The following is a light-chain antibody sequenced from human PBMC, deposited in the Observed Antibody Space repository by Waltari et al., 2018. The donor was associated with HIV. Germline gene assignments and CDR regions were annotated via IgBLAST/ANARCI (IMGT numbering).Light chain of an antibody. CDR3: SSYTGSDSPYVV. J-gene: IGLJ2*01. Sequence: QSALTQPASVSGSPGQSINISCTGTSSDIGACNSVPCYQPQPGKAPKLMIYEVANRPSGISNRFSGSKSANTASLTISGLQVEDEADYYCSSYTGSDSPYVVFGGGTKLTVL. V-gene: IGLV2-14*01. CDR2: EVA. CDR1: SSDIGACNS.